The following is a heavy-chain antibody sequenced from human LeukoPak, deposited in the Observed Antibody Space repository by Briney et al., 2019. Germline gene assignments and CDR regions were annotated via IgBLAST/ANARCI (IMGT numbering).Heavy chain of an antibody. Sequence: PSETLSLTCTVSGGSISSSSYYWGWIRQPPGKGLEWIGSIYRSGSTYYNPSLKSRVTISVDTSKNQFSLKLSSVTAAATAVYYCAREPAGVRSGTYYRHFDYWGQGTLVTVSS. J-gene: IGHJ4*02. D-gene: IGHD3-10*01. CDR2: IYRSGST. CDR1: GGSISSSSYY. V-gene: IGHV4-39*07. CDR3: AREPAGVRSGTYYRHFDY.